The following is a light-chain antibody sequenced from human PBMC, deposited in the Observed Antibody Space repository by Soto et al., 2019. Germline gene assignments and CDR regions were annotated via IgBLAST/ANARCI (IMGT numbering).Light chain of an antibody. CDR1: SSNIGAGYG. Sequence: QSVLTQPPSVSGAPGQGVTILCTGSSSNIGAGYGVNWYKQLPGTAPKLVIYGGGNRPSGVPDRFSGSKSGNSASLTISGLQAEDEADYYCSSYTSSSTQVFGTGTKVTVL. V-gene: IGLV1-40*01. CDR2: GGG. CDR3: SSYTSSSTQV. J-gene: IGLJ1*01.